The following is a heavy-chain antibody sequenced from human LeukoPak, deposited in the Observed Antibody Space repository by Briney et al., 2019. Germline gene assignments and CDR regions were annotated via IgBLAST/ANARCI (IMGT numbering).Heavy chain of an antibody. CDR3: ARDPGALAVAGPPIDY. Sequence: ASVKVSCKASGYTFTGYYMHWVRQAPGQGLEWMGWINPNSGGTNYAQKFQGRVTMTRDTSIGTAYMELSRLRSDDTAVYYCARDPGALAVAGPPIDYWGQGTLVTVSS. V-gene: IGHV1-2*02. J-gene: IGHJ4*02. CDR2: INPNSGGT. D-gene: IGHD6-19*01. CDR1: GYTFTGYY.